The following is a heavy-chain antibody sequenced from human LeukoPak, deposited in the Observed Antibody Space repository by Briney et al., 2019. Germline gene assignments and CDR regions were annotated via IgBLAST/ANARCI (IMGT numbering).Heavy chain of an antibody. J-gene: IGHJ4*02. D-gene: IGHD3-22*01. Sequence: PSETLSLTCTVSGASFSSGDQYWNWIRQSPGKGLEWIGSIHPSGMLYNNPSLESRVTISIDTSKNQFSLNLNSVTAADTAVYFCSRGLDSRKLGYWGQGTLATVSS. CDR1: GASFSSGDQY. CDR2: IHPSGML. CDR3: SRGLDSRKLGY. V-gene: IGHV4-31*03.